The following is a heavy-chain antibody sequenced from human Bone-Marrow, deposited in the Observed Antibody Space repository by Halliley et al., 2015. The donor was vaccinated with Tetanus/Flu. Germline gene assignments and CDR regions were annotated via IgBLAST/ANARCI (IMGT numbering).Heavy chain of an antibody. CDR2: INENGNT. CDR3: AREYSNDAYDM. J-gene: IGHJ3*02. Sequence: TLSLTCNVYGPSFSGYYWSWIRRPPGKGLEWIGEINENGNTNYTTSLKDRATISVDTSKRQISLSLSSVTAADSAVYYCAREYSNDAYDMWGQGTMVTVSS. CDR1: GPSFSGYY. D-gene: IGHD1-26*01. V-gene: IGHV4-34*01.